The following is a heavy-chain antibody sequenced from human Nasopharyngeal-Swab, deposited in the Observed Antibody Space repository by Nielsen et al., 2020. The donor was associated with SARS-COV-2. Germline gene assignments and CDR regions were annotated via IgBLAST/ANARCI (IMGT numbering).Heavy chain of an antibody. Sequence: ASVKVSCKASGYSFTSYGISWVRQAPGQGLEWMGWISAYNGNTNYAPKLQGRVTMTTDTSTSTAYMELRSLRSDDTAVYYCARCTPELELIWFDPWGQGTLVTVSS. V-gene: IGHV1-18*01. CDR1: GYSFTSYG. CDR3: ARCTPELELIWFDP. J-gene: IGHJ5*02. CDR2: ISAYNGNT. D-gene: IGHD1-7*01.